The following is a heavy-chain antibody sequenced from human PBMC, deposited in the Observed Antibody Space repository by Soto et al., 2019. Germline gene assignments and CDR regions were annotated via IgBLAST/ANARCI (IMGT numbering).Heavy chain of an antibody. V-gene: IGHV3-21*01. CDR2: ISSSSSYI. CDR1: GFTFSSYS. CDR3: ASTYYYDSSGYYY. Sequence: GESLKISCAASGFTFSSYSMNWVRQAPGKGLEWVSSISSSSSYIYYADSVKGRFTISRDNAKNSLYLQMNSLRAEDTAVYYCASTYYYDSSGYYYWGQGTLVTVSS. D-gene: IGHD3-22*01. J-gene: IGHJ4*02.